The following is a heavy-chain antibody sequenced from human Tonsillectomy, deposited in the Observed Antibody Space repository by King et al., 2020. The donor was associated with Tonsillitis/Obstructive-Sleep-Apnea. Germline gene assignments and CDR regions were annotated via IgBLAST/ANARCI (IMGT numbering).Heavy chain of an antibody. Sequence: VQLVESGGGVVQPGRSLRLSCAASGFTFSSYGMHWVRQAPGKGLEWVAVIWYDGSNKYYADSVKGRFTISRDNSKNTLYLQMNSLRAEDTAVYYCARDGWGAARYWYFDLWGRGTLVTVSS. CDR2: IWYDGSNK. D-gene: IGHD6-6*01. CDR3: ARDGWGAARYWYFDL. J-gene: IGHJ2*01. V-gene: IGHV3-33*01. CDR1: GFTFSSYG.